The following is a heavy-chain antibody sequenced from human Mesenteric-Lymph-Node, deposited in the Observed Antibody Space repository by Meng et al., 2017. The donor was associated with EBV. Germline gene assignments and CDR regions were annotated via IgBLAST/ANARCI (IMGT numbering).Heavy chain of an antibody. CDR1: AFSLSTIGG. V-gene: IGHV2-5*02. CDR3: VHTPTRTYFLGDY. D-gene: IGHD1-26*01. J-gene: IGHJ4*02. CDR2: IYWDGDD. Sequence: ITLNESGPTLVNPTETLTLTCTFSAFSLSTIGGVAWIRQPPGKALEWLALIYWDGDDRYSPSLKSRLTITKDTSKNQVVLTMTNMAPVDTATYYCVHTPTRTYFLGDYWGQGILVTVSS.